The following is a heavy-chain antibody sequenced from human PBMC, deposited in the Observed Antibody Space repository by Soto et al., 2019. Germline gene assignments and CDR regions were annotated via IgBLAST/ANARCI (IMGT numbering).Heavy chain of an antibody. J-gene: IGHJ3*02. CDR2: IYTSGST. CDR1: GGSISSYY. CDR3: ARRPGFGHAFDI. V-gene: IGHV4-4*08. Sequence: QVQLQESGPGLVKPSETLSLTCTVSGGSISSYYWSWIRQPPGKGLEWIGYIYTSGSTNYNPSLKNRLTTSVDTAKNQFSLKLSSVTAADTAVYHCARRPGFGHAFDIWGQGTMVTVSS. D-gene: IGHD3-10*01.